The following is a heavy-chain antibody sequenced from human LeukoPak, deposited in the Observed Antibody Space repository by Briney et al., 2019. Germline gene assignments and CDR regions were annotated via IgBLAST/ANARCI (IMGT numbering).Heavy chain of an antibody. D-gene: IGHD3-10*01. CDR2: ISDSGGNT. J-gene: IGHJ4*02. CDR1: GFAFSSYT. V-gene: IGHV3-23*01. Sequence: GGSLRLSCAASGFAFSSYTMSWVRQAPGKGLEWVSSISDSGGNTNYADSVKGRFTTSRDNSKNTVCLQMSSLRAEDTAVYYCAKCSIYFGSGTYFDDWAQGTLVTVSS. CDR3: AKCSIYFGSGTYFDD.